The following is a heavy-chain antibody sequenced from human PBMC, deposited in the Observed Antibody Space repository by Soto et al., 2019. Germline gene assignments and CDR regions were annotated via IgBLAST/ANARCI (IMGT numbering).Heavy chain of an antibody. CDR1: GGTFSSYA. Sequence: SVKVSCKASGGTFSSYAISWVRQAPGQGHEWMGGTIPIFGTANYAQKFQGRVTITADESTSTAYMELSSLRSEDTAVYYCASPSRLELGVVEYYDYYYGMDVWGQGTTVTLSS. J-gene: IGHJ6*02. D-gene: IGHD2-15*01. CDR2: TIPIFGTA. V-gene: IGHV1-69*13. CDR3: ASPSRLELGVVEYYDYYYGMDV.